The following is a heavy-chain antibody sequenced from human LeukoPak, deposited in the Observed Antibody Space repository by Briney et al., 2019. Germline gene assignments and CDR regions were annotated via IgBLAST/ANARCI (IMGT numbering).Heavy chain of an antibody. V-gene: IGHV4-59*08. CDR1: GGSISSYY. CDR2: IYYSGNT. CDR3: ARHITPWGWFDP. J-gene: IGHJ5*02. D-gene: IGHD3-16*01. Sequence: SETLSLTCIVSGGSISSYYWSWIRQPPQEGLEWIGYIYYSGNTNYNPSLKSRVTISVDTSKNQFSLEVSSVTAADTAVYYCARHITPWGWFDPWGQGTLVTVSS.